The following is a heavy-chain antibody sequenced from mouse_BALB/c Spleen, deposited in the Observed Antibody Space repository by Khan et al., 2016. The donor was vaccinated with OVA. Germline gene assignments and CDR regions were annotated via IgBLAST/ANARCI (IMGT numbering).Heavy chain of an antibody. V-gene: IGHV2-6-1*01. CDR2: IWRDGST. CDR3: ARQPYYHYNIMDY. CDR1: GFSLTNYG. D-gene: IGHD2-10*01. J-gene: IGHJ4*01. Sequence: QVQLKESGPGLVAPSQSLSITCTISGFSLTNYGVHWVRQPPGKGLEWLVVIWRDGSTTYNSALKSRLTISKDNSKSHVFLKMNSLQTDDTAVYFCARQPYYHYNIMDYWGQGTSVTVSS.